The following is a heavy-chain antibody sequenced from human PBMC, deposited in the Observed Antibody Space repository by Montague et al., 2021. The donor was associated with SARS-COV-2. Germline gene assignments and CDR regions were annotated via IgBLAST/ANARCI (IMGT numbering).Heavy chain of an antibody. V-gene: IGHV3-11*05. CDR1: GFTFKDYY. J-gene: IGHJ4*02. D-gene: IGHD3-22*01. CDR2: ISGSRSYT. CDR3: ARDTYYYETSRYYTDF. Sequence: SLRLSCAASGFTFKDYYMSWIRQAPGKGLEWISYISGSRSYTNYADPVKGRFTISRDNAKNSLFLQMNDLRVEDSAVYFRARDTYYYETSRYYTDFWGQGILVSVSS.